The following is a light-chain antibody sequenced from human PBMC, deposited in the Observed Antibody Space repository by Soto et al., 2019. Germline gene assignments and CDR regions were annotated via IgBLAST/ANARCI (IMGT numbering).Light chain of an antibody. CDR2: AAS. J-gene: IGKJ3*01. CDR1: QDISSW. CDR3: QQANSFPFT. V-gene: IGKV1D-12*01. Sequence: DLQMTQSPSSVSASVGDRVTITCRASQDISSWLAWYQQKPGKAPKLLIYAASSLESGVPSRFSGSGSGTDFTLTISSLQPEDFATYYCQQANSFPFTFGPGTRLDIK.